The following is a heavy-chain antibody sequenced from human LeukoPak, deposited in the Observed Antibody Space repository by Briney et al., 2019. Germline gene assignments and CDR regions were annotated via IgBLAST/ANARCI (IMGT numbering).Heavy chain of an antibody. D-gene: IGHD2-2*01. V-gene: IGHV4-59*01. J-gene: IGHJ4*02. CDR2: IYYSGST. CDR3: ARDPSRIASSTY. CDR1: GGSISSYY. Sequence: SETLSLTCTVSGGSISSYYWSWIRQPPGKGQEWIGYIYYSGSTNYNPSLKSRVTISVDTSKNQFSLKLSSVTAADTAVYYCARDPSRIASSTYWGQGILVTVSS.